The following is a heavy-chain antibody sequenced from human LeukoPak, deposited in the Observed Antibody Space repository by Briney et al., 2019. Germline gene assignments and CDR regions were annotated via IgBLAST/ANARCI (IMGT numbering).Heavy chain of an antibody. V-gene: IGHV1-46*01. CDR3: AREPIVVVTAIPRNWFDP. CDR1: GYTFTSYY. D-gene: IGHD2-21*02. Sequence: ASVKVSCKASGYTFTSYYMHWVRQAPGQGLEWMGIINPSGGSTSYAQKFQGRVTMTRDTSISTAYMELSRLRSDDTAVYYCAREPIVVVTAIPRNWFDPWGQGTLVTVSS. CDR2: INPSGGST. J-gene: IGHJ5*02.